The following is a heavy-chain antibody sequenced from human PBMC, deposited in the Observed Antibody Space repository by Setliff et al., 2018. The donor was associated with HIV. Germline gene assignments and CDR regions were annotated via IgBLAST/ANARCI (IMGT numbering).Heavy chain of an antibody. CDR2: IYYSGST. CDR1: GGSISSYY. J-gene: IGHJ3*02. D-gene: IGHD3-22*01. V-gene: IGHV4-59*12. Sequence: SETLSLTCTVSGGSISSYYWSWIRQPPGKGLEWIGYIYYSGSTNYNPSLKSRVTISVDTSKNQFSLKLSSVTAADTAVYYCARDLTYHYDSGGYYDAFDIWGQGTMVTVSS. CDR3: ARDLTYHYDSGGYYDAFDI.